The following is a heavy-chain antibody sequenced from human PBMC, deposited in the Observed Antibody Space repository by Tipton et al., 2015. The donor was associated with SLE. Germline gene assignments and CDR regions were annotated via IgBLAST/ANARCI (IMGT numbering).Heavy chain of an antibody. J-gene: IGHJ4*02. CDR2: IYYSGST. CDR1: GGSIGSSGYY. CDR3: ASLNWNYFPDFDS. V-gene: IGHV4-39*01. D-gene: IGHD1-7*01. Sequence: TLSLTCSVSGGSIGSSGYYWGWIRQPPGKGLEWIGSIYYSGSTYYNPSLASRVIISVDTSENQFSLKLNSVAAADTAFYYCASLNWNYFPDFDSWGQGTLVTVSS.